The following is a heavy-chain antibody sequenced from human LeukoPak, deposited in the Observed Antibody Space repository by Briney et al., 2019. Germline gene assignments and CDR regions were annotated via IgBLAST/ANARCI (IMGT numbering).Heavy chain of an antibody. D-gene: IGHD5-18*01. CDR1: GFTFSSYS. CDR2: ISYSSSYI. V-gene: IGHV3-21*01. J-gene: IGHJ4*02. CDR3: ARGYSYGSPYFDY. Sequence: GGSLRLSCAASGFTFSSYSMNWVRQAPGKGLEWVSSISYSSSYIYYADSVKGRFTISRDNAKNSLYLQMNGLRAEDTAVYYCARGYSYGSPYFDYWGQGTLVTVSS.